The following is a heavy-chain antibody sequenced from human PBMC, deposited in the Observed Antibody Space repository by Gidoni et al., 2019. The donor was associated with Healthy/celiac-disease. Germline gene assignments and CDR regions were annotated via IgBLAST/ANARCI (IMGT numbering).Heavy chain of an antibody. CDR2: INPNSGGT. CDR1: GYTFTGYY. D-gene: IGHD1-7*01. V-gene: IGHV1-2*02. Sequence: QVQLVQSGAEVKKPGASVKVSCKASGYTFTGYYMHWVRQAPGQGLEWMVWINPNSGGTNYAQKFQGRVTMTRDTSISTAYMELSRLRSDDTAVYYCARGQLSISWNYYWFDPWGQGTLVTVSS. CDR3: ARGQLSISWNYYWFDP. J-gene: IGHJ5*02.